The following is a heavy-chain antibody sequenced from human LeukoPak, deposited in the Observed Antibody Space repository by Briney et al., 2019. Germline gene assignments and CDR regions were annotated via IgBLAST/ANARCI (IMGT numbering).Heavy chain of an antibody. CDR1: GFTFSSYW. CDR2: IKQDGSEK. CDR3: ASSGWYSYFDY. V-gene: IGHV3-7*01. Sequence: GGSLRLSCAASGFTFSSYWMSWVRQAPGKGLEWVANIKQDGSEKYYVDSVKGRFTISRDNAKNSLYLQMNSLRAEDTAVHYCASSGWYSYFDYWGQGTLVTVSS. D-gene: IGHD6-19*01. J-gene: IGHJ4*02.